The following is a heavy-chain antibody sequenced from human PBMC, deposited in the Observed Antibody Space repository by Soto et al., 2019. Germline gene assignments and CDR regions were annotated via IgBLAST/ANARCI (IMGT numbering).Heavy chain of an antibody. CDR1: GGSISSSSYY. CDR3: ARHSPHDFWSGYRYLVYCFDP. J-gene: IGHJ5*02. CDR2: IYYSGST. Sequence: SETLSLTCTVSGGSISSSSYYWGWIRQPPGKGLEWIGSIYYSGSTYYNPSLKSRVTISVDTSKNQFSLKLSSVTAADTVVYYCARHSPHDFWSGYRYLVYCFDPWGQGTLVTVSS. V-gene: IGHV4-39*01. D-gene: IGHD3-3*01.